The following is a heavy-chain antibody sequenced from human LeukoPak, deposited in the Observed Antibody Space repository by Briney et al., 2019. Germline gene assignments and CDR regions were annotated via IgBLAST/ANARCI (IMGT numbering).Heavy chain of an antibody. CDR2: IGGSGGGT. J-gene: IGHJ4*02. D-gene: IGHD5/OR15-5a*01. Sequence: PGGSLRLSCAASGFTFSTYGMSWVRQAPGKGLEWVSAIGGSGGGTYYADSVKGRFTISRDNSKNTLYLQMNSLRAEDTAVYYCAKESIYDDFDYWGQGILVTVSS. CDR3: AKESIYDDFDY. CDR1: GFTFSTYG. V-gene: IGHV3-23*01.